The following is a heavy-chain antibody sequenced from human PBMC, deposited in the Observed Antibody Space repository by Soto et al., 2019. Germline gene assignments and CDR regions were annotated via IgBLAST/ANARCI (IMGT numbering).Heavy chain of an antibody. CDR3: ARAPGYCSSTSCTAED. Sequence: PGGSLRLSCAASVFTFSSYAMSLVRQAPGKGLECVSAISVSGGSTYYADYVKGRFTISRDNSKNTLYLKMNSLRAEDTAVYYCARAPGYCSSTSCTAEDWGQGTMVTVSS. V-gene: IGHV3-23*01. J-gene: IGHJ1*01. D-gene: IGHD2-2*01. CDR2: ISVSGGST. CDR1: VFTFSSYA.